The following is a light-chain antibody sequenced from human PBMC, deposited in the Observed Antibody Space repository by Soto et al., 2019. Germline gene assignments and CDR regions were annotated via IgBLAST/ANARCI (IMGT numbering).Light chain of an antibody. CDR2: RND. CDR1: GSNIGSNY. CDR3: AAWDDSLSCYV. J-gene: IGLJ1*01. V-gene: IGLV1-47*01. Sequence: QSAVTQPPSASGTPGQRIIISCSGSGSNIGSNYVCWYQQFPGTAPKLLIYRNDQRPSGVPDRFSGSKSGTSASLAISGLRSDDEADYYCAAWDDSLSCYVFGTGTKVTVL.